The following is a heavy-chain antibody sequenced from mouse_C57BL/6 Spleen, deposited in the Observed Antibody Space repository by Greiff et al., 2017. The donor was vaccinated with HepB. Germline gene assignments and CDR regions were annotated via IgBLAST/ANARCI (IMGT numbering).Heavy chain of an antibody. CDR1: GFTFSDYY. CDR2: INNDGSST. D-gene: IGHD1-1*01. Sequence: EVQLVESEGGLVQPGRSMKLSCTASGFTFSDYYMAWVRQVPEKGLEWVANINNDGSSTDYLDYLKSRFIISRDNAKNTLYVQMSSLTSEDTATYDCARGSSYDNYAMDYWGQGTSVTVSS. CDR3: ARGSSYDNYAMDY. V-gene: IGHV5-16*01. J-gene: IGHJ4*01.